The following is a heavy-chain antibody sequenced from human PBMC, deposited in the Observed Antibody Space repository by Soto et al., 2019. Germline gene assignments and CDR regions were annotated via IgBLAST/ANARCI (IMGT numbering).Heavy chain of an antibody. Sequence: ASVKVSCKASGYTFTNYYIHWVLQAPGQGLEWVGLINPKTGTTNDAPKFQGRVTMTSDTSTSTAYMELSSLGSEDTAVFYCARVLEGRYYDESSGYWGQGSLVTVS. CDR2: INPKTGTT. V-gene: IGHV1-2*06. J-gene: IGHJ4*02. D-gene: IGHD3-22*01. CDR1: GYTFTNYY. CDR3: ARVLEGRYYDESSGY.